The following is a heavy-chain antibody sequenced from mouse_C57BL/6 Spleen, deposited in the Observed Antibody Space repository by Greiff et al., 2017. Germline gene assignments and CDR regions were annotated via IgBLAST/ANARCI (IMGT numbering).Heavy chain of an antibody. CDR2: ISSGGDYI. CDR1: GFTFSSYA. D-gene: IGHD2-4*01. Sequence: EVKLVESGEGLVKPGGSLKLSCAASGFTFSSYAMSWVRQTPEKRLEWVAYISSGGDYIYYADTVKGRFTISRDNARNTLYLQMSSLKSEDTAMYYWTRGYYDQAWFAYWGQGTLVTVSA. V-gene: IGHV5-9-1*02. J-gene: IGHJ3*01. CDR3: TRGYYDQAWFAY.